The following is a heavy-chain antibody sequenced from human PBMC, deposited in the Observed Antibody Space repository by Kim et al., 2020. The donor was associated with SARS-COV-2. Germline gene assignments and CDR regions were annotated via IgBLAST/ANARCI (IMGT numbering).Heavy chain of an antibody. J-gene: IGHJ4*02. Sequence: GGSVRLSCSASGFTFSSYAMHWVRQAPGKGLECVSAISSNGGSTYYADSVKGRFTISRDNSKNTLYLQMSSLRAEDTAVYYCVKGGAAMVTYWGQGTLVTVSS. D-gene: IGHD2-2*01. CDR2: ISSNGGST. V-gene: IGHV3-64D*06. CDR1: GFTFSSYA. CDR3: VKGGAAMVTY.